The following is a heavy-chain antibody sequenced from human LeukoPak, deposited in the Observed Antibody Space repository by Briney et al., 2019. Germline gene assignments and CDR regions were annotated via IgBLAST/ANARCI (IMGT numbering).Heavy chain of an antibody. V-gene: IGHV1-2*02. D-gene: IGHD5-18*01. CDR2: IKSNSGGI. CDR3: ARDPVDGYSLCDY. J-gene: IGHJ4*02. Sequence: ASVKVSCKASGYTFTGYYMHWVRQAPGQGLGWLGWIKSNSGGIKYAQEFQGRVAMTRDTSTSTVYLEMSSLRSDDTAIYYCARDPVDGYSLCDYWGQGTLVTVSS. CDR1: GYTFTGYY.